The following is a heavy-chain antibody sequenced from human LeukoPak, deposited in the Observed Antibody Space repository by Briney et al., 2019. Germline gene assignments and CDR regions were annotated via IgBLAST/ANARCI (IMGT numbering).Heavy chain of an antibody. J-gene: IGHJ6*04. CDR3: AELGITMIGGV. V-gene: IGHV4-39*01. CDR1: GGSISSSSYY. CDR2: IYYSGST. D-gene: IGHD3-10*02. Sequence: PSETLSLTCTVSGGSISSSSYYWGWIRQPPGKGLEWIGSIYYSGSTYYNPSLKSRVTISVDTSKNQFSLKLSSVTAADTAVYYCAELGITMIGGVWGKGTTVTISS.